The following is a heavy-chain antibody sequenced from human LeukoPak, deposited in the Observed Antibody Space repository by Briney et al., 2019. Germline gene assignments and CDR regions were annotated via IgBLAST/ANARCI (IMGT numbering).Heavy chain of an antibody. Sequence: GGALQISCKRSECGFHNYCMGWVRQMPGKGLEWMGIIYPDDSDTRYSPSFQGQVTISADRSISTAHLQWSSLRASDAAMYYCAIGRGGQQLGDYWGQGTLVTVSS. D-gene: IGHD6-13*01. CDR3: AIGRGGQQLGDY. CDR2: IYPDDSDT. J-gene: IGHJ4*02. V-gene: IGHV5-51*01. CDR1: ECGFHNYC.